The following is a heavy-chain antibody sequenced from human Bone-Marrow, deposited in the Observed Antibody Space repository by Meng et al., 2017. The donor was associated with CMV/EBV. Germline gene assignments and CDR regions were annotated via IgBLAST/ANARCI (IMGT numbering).Heavy chain of an antibody. D-gene: IGHD2-2*01. J-gene: IGHJ6*02. CDR1: GGSISSYY. Sequence: SETLSLTCTVSGGSISSYYWSWIRQPPGKGLEWIGYIYYSGSTNYNPSLKTRVTISVDTSKNQFSLKLSSVTAADTAVYYCVRHIIVVPARGYGVDVWGQGTTVTVSS. V-gene: IGHV4-59*01. CDR3: VRHIIVVPARGYGVDV. CDR2: IYYSGST.